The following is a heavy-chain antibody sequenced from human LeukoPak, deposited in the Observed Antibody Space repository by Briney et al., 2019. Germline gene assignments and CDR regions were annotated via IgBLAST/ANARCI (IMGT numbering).Heavy chain of an antibody. CDR2: IRYDGSNK. CDR1: GFTFSNYG. D-gene: IGHD5-18*01. J-gene: IGHJ4*02. CDR3: AKLEGDTAMGPFDY. Sequence: SGGSLRLSCAASGFTFSNYGMHWVRQAPGKGLEWVAFIRYDGSNKYYADSVKGRFTISRDNSKNTLYLQMNSLRAEDTAVYYCAKLEGDTAMGPFDYWGQGTLVTVSS. V-gene: IGHV3-30*02.